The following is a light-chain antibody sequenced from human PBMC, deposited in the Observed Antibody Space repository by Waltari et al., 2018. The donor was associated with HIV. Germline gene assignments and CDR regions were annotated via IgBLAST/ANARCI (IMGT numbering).Light chain of an antibody. CDR2: DNN. V-gene: IGLV1-51*01. CDR1: NSNIGNNY. Sequence: QSVLTQPPSVSAAPGQKVTISCSGRNSNIGNNYLSWYQQIPGTAPKLLIYDNNKRPSGIPDRFSGSKSDTSATLGITGLQTGDEADYRCGTWDSSLSAVVFGGGTKLTVL. J-gene: IGLJ3*02. CDR3: GTWDSSLSAVV.